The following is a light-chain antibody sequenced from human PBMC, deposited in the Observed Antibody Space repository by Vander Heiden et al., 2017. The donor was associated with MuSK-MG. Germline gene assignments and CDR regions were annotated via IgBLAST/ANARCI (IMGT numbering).Light chain of an antibody. CDR3: QVWDSSSDHVV. CDR1: NIGTKS. V-gene: IGLV3-21*04. Sequence: SYVLPQPPSVSVAPGKTARITCGGNNIGTKSVYWYQQQPGQAPVLVIYYDSDRPSGIPERFSGSNSGNTATLTISRVEAGDEADFYCQVWDSSSDHVVFGGGTKLTVL. J-gene: IGLJ2*01. CDR2: YDS.